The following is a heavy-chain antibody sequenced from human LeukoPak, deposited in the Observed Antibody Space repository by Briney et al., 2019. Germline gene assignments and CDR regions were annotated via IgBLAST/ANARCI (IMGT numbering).Heavy chain of an antibody. V-gene: IGHV3-30*02. J-gene: IGHJ4*02. D-gene: IGHD3-22*01. CDR3: ARDYHDNSIYYRYDYFDY. CDR2: IRYDGSNK. CDR1: GFTFSSYG. Sequence: PGGSLRLSCAASGFTFSSYGMHWVRQAPGKGLEWVAFIRYDGSNKYYADSVKGRFTISRDNSKNTLYLQMNSLRPEDTAMYYCARDYHDNSIYYRYDYFDYWGQGTLVTVSS.